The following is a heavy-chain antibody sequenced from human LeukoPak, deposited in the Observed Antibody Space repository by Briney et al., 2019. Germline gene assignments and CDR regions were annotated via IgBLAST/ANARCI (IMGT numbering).Heavy chain of an antibody. CDR1: GFTFSSYG. Sequence: WGSLRLSCAASGFTFSSYGMSRVSQAPGKGLEWVSAISGSGGSTYYADSVKGRFTISRDNSKNTLYLQMNSLRAEDTAVYYCASRKLANDYWGQGTLVTVSS. V-gene: IGHV3-23*01. D-gene: IGHD1-1*01. CDR3: ASRKLANDY. CDR2: ISGSGGST. J-gene: IGHJ4*02.